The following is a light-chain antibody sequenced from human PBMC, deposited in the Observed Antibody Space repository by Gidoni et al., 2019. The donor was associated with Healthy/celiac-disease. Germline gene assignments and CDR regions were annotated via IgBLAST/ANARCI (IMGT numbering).Light chain of an antibody. J-gene: IGKJ2*01. CDR3: QQSYSTSVT. CDR2: AAS. Sequence: DIQMTESPSSLSASVGERVTITCRASQSISSYLNCYQQKPGKAPKLLIYAASSLQSGVPSRFSGSGSGTDFTLTISSLQPEDFATYYCQQSYSTSVTFGQGTKLEIK. CDR1: QSISSY. V-gene: IGKV1-39*01.